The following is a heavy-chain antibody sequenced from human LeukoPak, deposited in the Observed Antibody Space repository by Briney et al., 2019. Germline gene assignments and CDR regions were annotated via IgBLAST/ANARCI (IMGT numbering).Heavy chain of an antibody. J-gene: IGHJ3*02. CDR1: GYTFTSYG. D-gene: IGHD3-3*01. V-gene: IGHV1-18*01. Sequence: ASVKVSCKASGYTFTSYGISWVRQAPGQGLEWMGWISAYNGNTNYAQKLQGRVTMTTDTSTSTAYMELRSLRSDDTAVYYCASSNGDYDFWSGYYVDAFDIWGQGTMVTVSS. CDR3: ASSNGDYDFWSGYYVDAFDI. CDR2: ISAYNGNT.